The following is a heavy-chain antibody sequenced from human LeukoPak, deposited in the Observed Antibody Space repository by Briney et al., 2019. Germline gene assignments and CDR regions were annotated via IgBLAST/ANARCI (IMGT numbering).Heavy chain of an antibody. CDR2: IKSDGITI. J-gene: IGHJ4*02. V-gene: IGHV3-74*01. Sequence: GGSLRLSCAASGFTFSDHAMHWVRQAPGKGLVWVSRIKSDGITITYADSVKDRFTISRDNAKNTLYLQMNSLRAEDTAVYYCLRDLNWSLDQWGQGTLVTVSS. CDR1: GFTFSDHA. CDR3: LRDLNWSLDQ. D-gene: IGHD1-20*01.